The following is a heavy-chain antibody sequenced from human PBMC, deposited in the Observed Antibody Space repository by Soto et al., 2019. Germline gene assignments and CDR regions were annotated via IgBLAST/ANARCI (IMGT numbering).Heavy chain of an antibody. CDR1: RDSLTIYG. V-gene: IGHV1-18*01. CDR3: ARHELRYSSSWYAAFAI. Sequence: VTCEACRDSLTIYGVGWLLQKTRQGLEWMGWISAYNGNTNYAQKLQGRVTMTTDTSTSTAYMELRSLRSDDTAVYYCARHELRYSSSWYAAFAIWGQGTMVTVS. J-gene: IGHJ3*02. CDR2: ISAYNGNT. D-gene: IGHD6-13*01.